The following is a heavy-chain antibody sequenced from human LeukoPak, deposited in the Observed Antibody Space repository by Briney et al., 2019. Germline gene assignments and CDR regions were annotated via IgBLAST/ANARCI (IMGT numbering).Heavy chain of an antibody. D-gene: IGHD3-10*01. J-gene: IGHJ4*02. Sequence: PGRSLRLSCAASGFTFSSYGMHCVRQAPGKGLEWVAVIWYDGSNKYYADSVEGRFTISRDNSKNTLYLQMNSLRAEDTAVYYCAKDSTPTDYYGSAADYWGQGTLVTVSS. V-gene: IGHV3-33*03. CDR1: GFTFSSYG. CDR3: AKDSTPTDYYGSAADY. CDR2: IWYDGSNK.